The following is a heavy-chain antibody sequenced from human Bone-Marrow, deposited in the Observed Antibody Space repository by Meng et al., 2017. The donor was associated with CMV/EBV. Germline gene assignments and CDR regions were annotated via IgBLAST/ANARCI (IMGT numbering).Heavy chain of an antibody. Sequence: GESLKISCAASGFTFSSYAMHWVRQAPGKGLEWVAVISYDGSNKYYADSVKGRFTISRDNSKNTLYLQMNSLRAEDTAVYYCARGRYQLLYYYFDYWGQGTLVTVSS. CDR1: GFTFSSYA. J-gene: IGHJ4*02. CDR2: ISYDGSNK. V-gene: IGHV3-30*04. CDR3: ARGRYQLLYYYFDY. D-gene: IGHD2-2*02.